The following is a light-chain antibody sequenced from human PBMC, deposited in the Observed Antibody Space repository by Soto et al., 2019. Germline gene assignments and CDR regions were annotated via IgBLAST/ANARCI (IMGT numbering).Light chain of an antibody. CDR3: QTYDSSLSGLYV. V-gene: IGLV1-40*01. J-gene: IGLJ1*01. Sequence: VLTQPPSIXAAPGQRVTISWTGSSSNIGAGSDVHWYHQLPGTAPKLPIYGNTNRPSGFPDRFYGSKSGTSASLAIAGLQTEDEGDYYCQTYDSSLSGLYVFGTGTKVTVL. CDR1: SSNIGAGSD. CDR2: GNT.